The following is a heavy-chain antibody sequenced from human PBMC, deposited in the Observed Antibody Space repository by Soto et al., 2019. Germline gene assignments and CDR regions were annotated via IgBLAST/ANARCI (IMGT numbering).Heavy chain of an antibody. Sequence: GGSLRLSCAASGFTFSSYAMSWVRQAPGKGLEWVSAISGSGGSTYYADSVKGRFTISRDNSKNTLYLQMNSLRAEDTAVYYCAKPVLEWLLLSPDYWGQGTLVTVSS. V-gene: IGHV3-23*01. CDR2: ISGSGGST. D-gene: IGHD3-3*01. CDR1: GFTFSSYA. CDR3: AKPVLEWLLLSPDY. J-gene: IGHJ4*02.